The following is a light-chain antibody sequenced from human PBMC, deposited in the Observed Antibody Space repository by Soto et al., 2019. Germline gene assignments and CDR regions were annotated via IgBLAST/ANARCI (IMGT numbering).Light chain of an antibody. J-gene: IGLJ1*01. Sequence: QSVLTQPASVSGSPGQSITISCSGTSSDVGSYDHVAWYQQFPGKTPKLMIYEVSNRPSGVSSRFSGSKSGNTASLTISGLQDEDEADYYCSSKRDSSTLFVFGTGTKVTVL. CDR1: SSDVGSYDH. CDR3: SSKRDSSTLFV. CDR2: EVS. V-gene: IGLV2-14*01.